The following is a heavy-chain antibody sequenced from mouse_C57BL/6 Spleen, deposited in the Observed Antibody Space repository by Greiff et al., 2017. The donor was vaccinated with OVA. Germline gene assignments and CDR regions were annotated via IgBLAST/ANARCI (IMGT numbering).Heavy chain of an antibody. D-gene: IGHD1-1*01. J-gene: IGHJ2*01. CDR1: GFNIKNTY. CDR2: IDPANGNT. V-gene: IGHV14-3*01. CDR3: APDKAPHGSSPGY. Sequence: EVQLQQSVAELVRPGASVKLSCTASGFNIKNTYMHWVKQRPEQGLAWIGRIDPANGNTKYAPKFQGKATITADPSSNTAYLQLRSLTSEYTAIYYCAPDKAPHGSSPGYWGQGDTLTVSS.